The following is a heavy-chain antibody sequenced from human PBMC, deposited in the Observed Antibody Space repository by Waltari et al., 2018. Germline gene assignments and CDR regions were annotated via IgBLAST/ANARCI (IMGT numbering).Heavy chain of an antibody. CDR2: IKPDGSGR. CDR3: ARDRGWLQFDY. Sequence: EVQLVESGGGLVHPGGTLSLSCAASGFTFGTSWMNWVRQAPGRGPEWVANIKPDGSGRSYVDFVRGRFTISRDNDKSSLYLQINSLTVEDTAIYYCARDRGWLQFDYWGQGALVIVSS. V-gene: IGHV3-7*04. J-gene: IGHJ4*02. D-gene: IGHD5-12*01. CDR1: GFTFGTSW.